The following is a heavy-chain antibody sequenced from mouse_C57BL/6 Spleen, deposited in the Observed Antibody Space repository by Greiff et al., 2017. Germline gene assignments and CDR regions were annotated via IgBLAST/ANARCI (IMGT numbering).Heavy chain of an antibody. V-gene: IGHV1-69*01. CDR1: GYTFTSYW. Sequence: VKLQQPGAELVMPGASVKLSCKASGYTFTSYWMPWVKQRPGQGLEWIGEIDPSGSYTNYNQKFKGKSTLTVDKSSSTAYMQLSSLTSEDSAVYYCARVGNLDISGYDYWGQGALVTVSA. D-gene: IGHD3-2*02. CDR3: ARVGNLDISGYDY. CDR2: IDPSGSYT. J-gene: IGHJ3*01.